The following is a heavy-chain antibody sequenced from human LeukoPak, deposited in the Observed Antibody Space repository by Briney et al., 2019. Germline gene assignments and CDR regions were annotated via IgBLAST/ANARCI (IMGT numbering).Heavy chain of an antibody. CDR2: IHTDQTIQ. CDR3: GYYNSGSYSTPDS. D-gene: IGHD3-10*01. CDR1: GFTFSSYG. J-gene: IGHJ5*01. V-gene: IGHV3-30*02. Sequence: GGSLRLSCAASGFTFSSYGMHWVRQAPGKGLEWVAYIHTDQTIQYYADSVKGRFTISRDNSKNTLYLQMKTLRSEDTAVYYCGYYNSGSYSTPDSWGQGTQVTVSS.